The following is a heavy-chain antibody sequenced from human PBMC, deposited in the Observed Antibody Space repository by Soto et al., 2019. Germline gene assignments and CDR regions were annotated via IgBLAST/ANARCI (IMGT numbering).Heavy chain of an antibody. V-gene: IGHV3-30*04. CDR1: GFTFSSYA. Sequence: GGSLRLSCAASGFTFSSYAMHWVRQAPGKGLEWVAVISYDGSNKYYADSVKGRFTISRDNSKNTLYLQMNSLRAEDTAVYYCARGLNQGDAFDIWGQGTMVTVSS. CDR3: ARGLNQGDAFDI. J-gene: IGHJ3*02. CDR2: ISYDGSNK.